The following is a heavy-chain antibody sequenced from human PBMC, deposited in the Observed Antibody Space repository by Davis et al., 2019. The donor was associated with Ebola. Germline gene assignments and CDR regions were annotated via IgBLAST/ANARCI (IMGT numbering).Heavy chain of an antibody. J-gene: IGHJ1*01. V-gene: IGHV3-21*05. D-gene: IGHD3-22*01. Sequence: PGGSLRLSCAASGFTVSSNYMSWVRQAPGKGLEWVSYISSSSSYIYYADSVKGRFTISRDNAKNSLYLQMNSLRAEDTAVYYCARDRYSSGYPAYFQHWGQGTLVTVSS. CDR3: ARDRYSSGYPAYFQH. CDR1: GFTVSSNY. CDR2: ISSSSSYI.